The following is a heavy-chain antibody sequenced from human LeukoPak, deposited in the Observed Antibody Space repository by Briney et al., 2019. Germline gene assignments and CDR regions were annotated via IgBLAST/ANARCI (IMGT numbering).Heavy chain of an antibody. Sequence: GGSLRLSCAASGFTFRSYAMTRVRDAPGKGLEWVSGLSGSGGSTYYADSVKGRFTIPRDNSKSALYLKMNSLSAEDTAVYYCVKLTYDSSGDLDYWGQGTPVTVSS. V-gene: IGHV3-23*01. CDR1: GFTFRSYA. J-gene: IGHJ4*02. CDR3: VKLTYDSSGDLDY. CDR2: LSGSGGST. D-gene: IGHD3-22*01.